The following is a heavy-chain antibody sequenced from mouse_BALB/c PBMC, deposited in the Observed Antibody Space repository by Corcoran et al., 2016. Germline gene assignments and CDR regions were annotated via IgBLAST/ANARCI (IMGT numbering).Heavy chain of an antibody. Sequence: QIQLVQSGPELKKPGETVKISCKASGYTFTNYGMNWVKQAPGKGLKWMGWINTYTGEPTYADDFKGRFAFSLETSASTAYLQINNLKNEDTATYVWARVYYDYRDFDYWGQGTTLTVSS. V-gene: IGHV9-3-1*01. CDR2: INTYTGEP. D-gene: IGHD2-4*01. CDR3: ARVYYDYRDFDY. J-gene: IGHJ2*01. CDR1: GYTFTNYG.